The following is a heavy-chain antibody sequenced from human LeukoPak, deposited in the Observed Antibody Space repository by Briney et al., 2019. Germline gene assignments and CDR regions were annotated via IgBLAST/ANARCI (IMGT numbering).Heavy chain of an antibody. CDR2: IKGDGIST. CDR3: AKVGQQQLPDY. D-gene: IGHD6-13*01. J-gene: IGHJ4*02. CDR1: GFDFSSNW. Sequence: GGSLRLSCAASGFDFSSNWMHWVRHAPGQGLVWVSRIKGDGISTNYADSVKGRFTISRDNSKNTLYLQMNSLRAEDTAVYYCAKVGQQQLPDYWGQGTLVTVSS. V-gene: IGHV3-74*01.